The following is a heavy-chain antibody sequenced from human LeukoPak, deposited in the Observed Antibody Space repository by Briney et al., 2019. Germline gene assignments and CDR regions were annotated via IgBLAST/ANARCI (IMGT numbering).Heavy chain of an antibody. CDR1: GFTFSSYS. D-gene: IGHD2-15*01. J-gene: IGHJ4*02. CDR2: ISSSSSTI. CDR3: ARDPPYGSRAPGY. V-gene: IGHV3-48*04. Sequence: TGGSLRLSCAASGFTFSSYSMNWVSQAPGKGLEWVSYISSSSSTIYYADSVKGRFTISRDNAKNSLYLQMNSLRAEDTAVYYCARDPPYGSRAPGYWGQGTLVTVSS.